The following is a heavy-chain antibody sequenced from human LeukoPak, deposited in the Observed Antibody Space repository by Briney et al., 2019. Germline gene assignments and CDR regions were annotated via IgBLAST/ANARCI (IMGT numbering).Heavy chain of an antibody. CDR2: MNPNSGNT. J-gene: IGHJ4*02. V-gene: IGHV1-8*02. Sequence: ASVKVSCKASGYTFTSYGISWVRQATGQGLEWMGWMNPNSGNTGYAQKFQGRVTMTRNTSISTAYMELSSLRSEDTAVYYCATEKVGYYGSGAYFDYWGQGTLVTVSS. CDR3: ATEKVGYYGSGAYFDY. D-gene: IGHD3-10*01. CDR1: GYTFTSYG.